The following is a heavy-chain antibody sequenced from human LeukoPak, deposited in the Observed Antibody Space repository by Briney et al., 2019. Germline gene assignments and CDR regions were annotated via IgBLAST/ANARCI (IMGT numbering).Heavy chain of an antibody. Sequence: GGSLRLSCAASGFTFSSYGMHWVRQAPGKGLEWVAFIRYDGSNKYYADSVKGRFTISRDNAKNSLYLQMNSLRAEDTAVYYCARESRSSSYYFDYWGQGTLVTVSS. CDR2: IRYDGSNK. D-gene: IGHD6-6*01. CDR3: ARESRSSSYYFDY. V-gene: IGHV3-30*02. J-gene: IGHJ4*02. CDR1: GFTFSSYG.